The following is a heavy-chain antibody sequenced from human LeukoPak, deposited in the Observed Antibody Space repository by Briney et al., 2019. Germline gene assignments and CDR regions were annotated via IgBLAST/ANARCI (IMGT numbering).Heavy chain of an antibody. Sequence: SETLSLTCTVSGGSISSSSYYWGWIRQPPGKGLEWIGEINHSGSTNYNPSLKSRVTISVDTSKNQFSLKLSSVTAADTAVYYCARGLPGRPPGAWSQGTLVTVSS. D-gene: IGHD1-1*01. V-gene: IGHV4-39*07. CDR1: GGSISSSSYY. J-gene: IGHJ5*02. CDR2: INHSGST. CDR3: ARGLPGRPPGA.